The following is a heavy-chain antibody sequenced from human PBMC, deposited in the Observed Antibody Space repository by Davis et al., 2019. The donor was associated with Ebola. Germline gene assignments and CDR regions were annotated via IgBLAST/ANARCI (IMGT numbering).Heavy chain of an antibody. CDR1: GYTFTSYG. CDR2: IVVGSGNT. Sequence: SVKVSCKASGYTFTSYGISWVRQAPGQGLEWIGWIVVGSGNTNYAQKFQERVTITRDMSTSTAYMELSSLRSEDTAVYYCAAASGSYYYYYYMDVWGKGTTVTVSS. J-gene: IGHJ6*03. CDR3: AAASGSYYYYYYMDV. V-gene: IGHV1-58*02. D-gene: IGHD1-26*01.